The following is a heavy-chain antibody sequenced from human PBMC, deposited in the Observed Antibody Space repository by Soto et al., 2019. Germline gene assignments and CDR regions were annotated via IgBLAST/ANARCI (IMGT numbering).Heavy chain of an antibody. CDR2: IYWDDDK. Sequence: QITLKESGPTLVKPTQTLTLTCTCSEFSLSTTGVGVGWIRQPPGKALEWLAVIYWDDDKRYSPSLKSRLTITKDTYKNQEVLIMTNMDPVDTATYYCVHSSSDLPAAADYWGQGTLVTVSS. J-gene: IGHJ4*02. V-gene: IGHV2-5*02. CDR3: VHSSSDLPAAADY. D-gene: IGHD2-2*01. CDR1: EFSLSTTGVG.